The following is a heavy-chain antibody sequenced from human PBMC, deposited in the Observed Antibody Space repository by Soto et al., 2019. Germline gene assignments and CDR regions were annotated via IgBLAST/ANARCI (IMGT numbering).Heavy chain of an antibody. Sequence: SETLSLTCSVSGGSISRYYWSWIRQPPGKGLEWIGYIYYSGSTNYNPSLKSRVTISVDTSKNQFSLKLSSVTAADTAVYYCARGYCSGGSCYRFNFDYWGQGTQVTVSS. CDR1: GGSISRYY. CDR3: ARGYCSGGSCYRFNFDY. D-gene: IGHD2-15*01. J-gene: IGHJ4*02. V-gene: IGHV4-59*01. CDR2: IYYSGST.